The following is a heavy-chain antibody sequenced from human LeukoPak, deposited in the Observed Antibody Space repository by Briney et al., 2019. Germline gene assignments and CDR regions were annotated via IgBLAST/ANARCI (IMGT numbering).Heavy chain of an antibody. Sequence: PSETLSLTCAVYGVSFSGYYWSWIRQPPGKGLEWIGEINHSGSTNYNPSLKSRVTISVDTSKNQFSLKLSSVTAADTAVYYCAKPSGKLEYYDFWSGYSSPYYFDYWGQGTLVTVSS. CDR1: GVSFSGYY. J-gene: IGHJ4*02. V-gene: IGHV4-34*01. CDR3: AKPSGKLEYYDFWSGYSSPYYFDY. D-gene: IGHD3-3*01. CDR2: INHSGST.